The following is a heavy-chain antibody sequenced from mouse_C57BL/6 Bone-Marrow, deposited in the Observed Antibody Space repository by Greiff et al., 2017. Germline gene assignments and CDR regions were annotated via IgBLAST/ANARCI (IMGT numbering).Heavy chain of an antibody. CDR3: AREADGYLLYCDY. CDR2: INPNNGGT. Sequence: VQLQQSGPELVKPGASVKIPCKASGYTFTDYNMDWVKQSHGKSLEWIGDINPNNGGTIYNQKFKGKATLTVDKSSSTAYMELRSLTSEDTAVYYCAREADGYLLYCDYWGQGTTLTVSS. J-gene: IGHJ2*01. V-gene: IGHV1-18*01. CDR1: GYTFTDYN. D-gene: IGHD2-3*01.